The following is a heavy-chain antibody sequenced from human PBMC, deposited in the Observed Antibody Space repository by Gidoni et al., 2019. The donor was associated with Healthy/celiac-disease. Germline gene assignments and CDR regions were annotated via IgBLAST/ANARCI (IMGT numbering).Heavy chain of an antibody. V-gene: IGHV3-23*01. CDR2: ISGSGGST. CDR1: GFTFSSYA. Sequence: EVKLLESGGGLVQPGGSMSLSCSASGFTFSSYAMSWVRQAPGKGLEWVSAISGSGGSTYYADSVKGRFTISRDNSKNTLYLQMNSLRAEDTAVYYCATPPVAGSWVDYWGQGTLVTVSS. D-gene: IGHD6-19*01. J-gene: IGHJ4*02. CDR3: ATPPVAGSWVDY.